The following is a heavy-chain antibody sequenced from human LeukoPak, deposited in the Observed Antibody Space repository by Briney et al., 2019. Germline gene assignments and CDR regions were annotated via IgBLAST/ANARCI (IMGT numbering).Heavy chain of an antibody. V-gene: IGHV3-30*03. Sequence: GGSLRLSCAASGFTFSSYGMHWVRQAPGKGLEWVAVISYDGSNKYYADSVKGRFTISRDNSKNTLCLQMNSLRAEDTAVYYCARDSGLDAFDIWGQGTMVTVSS. CDR1: GFTFSSYG. CDR3: ARDSGLDAFDI. CDR2: ISYDGSNK. J-gene: IGHJ3*02. D-gene: IGHD1-26*01.